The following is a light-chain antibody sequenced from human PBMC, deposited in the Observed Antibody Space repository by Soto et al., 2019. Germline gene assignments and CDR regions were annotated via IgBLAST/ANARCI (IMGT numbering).Light chain of an antibody. Sequence: QSALTQPPSASGSPGQSVTISCTGTGSDVGGYDYVSWYQLHPGRAPKLIICEVIRRPSGVPDRFSGSRSGNTASLTVSGLQADDEADYFCSSYAGTTNLVFGGGTKLTVL. CDR1: GSDVGGYDY. CDR3: SSYAGTTNLV. J-gene: IGLJ3*02. CDR2: EVI. V-gene: IGLV2-8*01.